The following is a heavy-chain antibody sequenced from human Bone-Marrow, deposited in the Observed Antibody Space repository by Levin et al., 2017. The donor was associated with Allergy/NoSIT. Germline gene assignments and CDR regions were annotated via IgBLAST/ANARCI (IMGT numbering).Heavy chain of an antibody. Sequence: GGSLRLSCGASGFNFDDYAMHWVRQAPGKGLEWVSGISWNSDKAGYADSVKGRFTISRDNTKNSLYLQMDSLGVEDTALYYCTKDGESTVTRSYYLHYWGQGTLVTVSS. CDR2: ISWNSDKA. J-gene: IGHJ4*02. CDR3: TKDGESTVTRSYYLHY. D-gene: IGHD4-17*01. V-gene: IGHV3-9*01. CDR1: GFNFDDYA.